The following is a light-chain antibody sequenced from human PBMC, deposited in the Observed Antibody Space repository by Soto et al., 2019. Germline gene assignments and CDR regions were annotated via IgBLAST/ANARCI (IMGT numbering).Light chain of an antibody. V-gene: IGLV1-40*01. Sequence: QSVLTQPPSVSGAPGQRVTISCTGSSSNIGAGYDVHWYQQLPGTAPKLLLYGNSNRPSGVPDRFSGSKSGTSASLAITGLQAEDEADYCCQSYDSSLSGYVFGTGTKLT. J-gene: IGLJ1*01. CDR1: SSNIGAGYD. CDR2: GNS. CDR3: QSYDSSLSGYV.